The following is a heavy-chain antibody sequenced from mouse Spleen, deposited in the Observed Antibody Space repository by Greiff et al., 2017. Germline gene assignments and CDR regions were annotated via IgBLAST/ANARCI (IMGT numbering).Heavy chain of an antibody. J-gene: IGHJ2*01. CDR3: ARTLYYGSSHFDY. CDR1: GYTFTSYW. V-gene: IGHV1-52*01. CDR2: IDPSDSET. Sequence: QVQLQQSGAELVRPGSSVKLSCKASGYTFTSYWMHWVKQRPIQGLEWIGNIDPSDSETHYNQKFKDKATLTVDKSSSTAYMQLSSLTSEDSAVYYCARTLYYGSSHFDYWGQGTTLTVSS. D-gene: IGHD1-1*01.